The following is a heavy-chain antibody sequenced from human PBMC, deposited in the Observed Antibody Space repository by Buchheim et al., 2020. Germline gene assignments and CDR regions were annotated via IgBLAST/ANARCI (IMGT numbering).Heavy chain of an antibody. J-gene: IGHJ6*02. CDR1: GFTFSSYS. CDR2: IRSSSSYI. D-gene: IGHD3-3*01. CDR3: ARECDFWSGYYKLYGMDV. V-gene: IGHV3-21*01. Sequence: EVQLVESGGGLVKPGGSLRLSCAASGFTFSSYSMNWVRQAPGKGLEWVSSIRSSSSYIYYADSVKGRFTISRDNAKNSLYLQMNSLRAEDTAVYYCARECDFWSGYYKLYGMDVWGQGTT.